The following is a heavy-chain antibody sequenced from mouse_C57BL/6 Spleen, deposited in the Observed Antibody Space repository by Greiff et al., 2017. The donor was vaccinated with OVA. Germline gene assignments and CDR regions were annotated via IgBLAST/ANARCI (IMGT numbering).Heavy chain of an antibody. CDR1: GYSITSGYY. D-gene: IGHD1-1*01. CDR2: IRYDGSN. J-gene: IGHJ3*01. V-gene: IGHV3-6*01. Sequence: EVQLQESGPGLVKPSQSLSLTCSVTGYSITSGYYWNWIRQFPGNQLEWMGFIRYDGSNNYNPSLQNRISITPDPSKNQFFLKLNSVTTGHTATYNCARAYYYGSSYFAYWGQGTLVTVSA. CDR3: ARAYYYGSSYFAY.